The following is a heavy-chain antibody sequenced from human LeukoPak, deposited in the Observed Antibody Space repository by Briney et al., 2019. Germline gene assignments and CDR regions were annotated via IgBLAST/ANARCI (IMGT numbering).Heavy chain of an antibody. CDR2: INHSGSP. CDR1: GGSFSGYY. Sequence: PSETLSLTCAVYGGSFSGYYWSWIRQPPGKGLEWIGEINHSGSPNYNPSLKSRVTISVDTSKNQFSLKLSSLTAADTAVYYCARPQDYYDSSVYYYPYWGQGTRVTVSS. V-gene: IGHV4-34*01. CDR3: ARPQDYYDSSVYYYPY. D-gene: IGHD3-22*01. J-gene: IGHJ4*02.